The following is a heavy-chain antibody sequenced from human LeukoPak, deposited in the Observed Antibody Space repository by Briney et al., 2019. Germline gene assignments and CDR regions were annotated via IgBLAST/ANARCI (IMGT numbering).Heavy chain of an antibody. D-gene: IGHD6-19*01. Sequence: PGGSLRLSCAASGFTFSSYWMSWVRQAPGKGLEWVANIKHDGSDKNYVDSVKGRFTISRDNAKNSVYLQMNSLRAEDTAVYYCARDIAMVGDDYWGQGTLVTVSS. CDR3: ARDIAMVGDDY. CDR1: GFTFSSYW. CDR2: IKHDGSDK. J-gene: IGHJ4*02. V-gene: IGHV3-7*04.